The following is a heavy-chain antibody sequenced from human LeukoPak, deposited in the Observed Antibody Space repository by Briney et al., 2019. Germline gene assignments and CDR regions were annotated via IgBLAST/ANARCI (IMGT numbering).Heavy chain of an antibody. CDR3: ARDLVGALTRDAFDI. Sequence: PSETLSLTCTVSGHSISSGYYWGWIRQPPGKGLEWIGYIYYSGSTNYNPSLKSRVTISVDTSKNQFSLKLSSVTAADTAVYYCARDLVGALTRDAFDIWGQGTMVTVSS. J-gene: IGHJ3*02. D-gene: IGHD1-26*01. CDR2: IYYSGST. V-gene: IGHV4-61*01. CDR1: GHSISSGYY.